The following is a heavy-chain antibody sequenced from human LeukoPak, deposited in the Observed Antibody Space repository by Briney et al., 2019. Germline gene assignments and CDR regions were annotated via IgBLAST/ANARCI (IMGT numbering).Heavy chain of an antibody. CDR3: ARDRLDF. Sequence: PGGSLRLSCAASGFTFSDYWMSWVRQAPGKGLEWVANIKQEGSEKYYVDPVKGRFTISRDNAKNSLYLQMNSLRAEDTAVYYCARDRLDFWGQGTLATVSS. CDR1: GFTFSDYW. CDR2: IKQEGSEK. J-gene: IGHJ4*02. V-gene: IGHV3-7*01.